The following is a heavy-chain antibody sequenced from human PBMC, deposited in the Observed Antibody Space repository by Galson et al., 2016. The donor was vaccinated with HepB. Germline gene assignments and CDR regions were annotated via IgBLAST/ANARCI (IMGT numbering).Heavy chain of an antibody. CDR3: AKDLGFLEWLFFDSYYYYGMDV. D-gene: IGHD3-3*01. Sequence: SLRLSCAASGFTFSSYAMSWVRQAPGKGLEWVSAISGSGGSPYYADSVKGRFTISRDNPKYPLYLQMNSLRAEDTAVYYCAKDLGFLEWLFFDSYYYYGMDVWGQGTTVTVSS. J-gene: IGHJ6*02. CDR1: GFTFSSYA. CDR2: ISGSGGSP. V-gene: IGHV3-23*01.